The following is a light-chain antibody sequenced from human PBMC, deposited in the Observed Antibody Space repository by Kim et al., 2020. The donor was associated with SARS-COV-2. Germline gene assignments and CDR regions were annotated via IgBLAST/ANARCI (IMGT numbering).Light chain of an antibody. Sequence: ASVGERVTITCRARQSISTWLAWHQQLPGKAPRLLISDASSLGSGVPSRCNGSGSGREFTLTISNLQPEDFATYYCQQYEDKTWTFGQGTKVDIK. CDR2: DAS. J-gene: IGKJ1*01. CDR3: QQYEDKTWT. CDR1: QSISTW. V-gene: IGKV1-5*01.